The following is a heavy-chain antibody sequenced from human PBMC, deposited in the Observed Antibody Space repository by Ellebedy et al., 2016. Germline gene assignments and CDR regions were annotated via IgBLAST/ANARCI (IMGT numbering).Heavy chain of an antibody. CDR2: IVVGSGNT. J-gene: IGHJ6*02. CDR1: GYTFTGYY. CDR3: AADAGYSSGWYGMDV. V-gene: IGHV1-58*02. Sequence: SVKVSXXASGYTFTGYYMHWVRQAPGQGLEWIGWIVVGSGNTNYAQKFQERVTITRDMSTSTAYMELSSLRSEDTAVYYCAADAGYSSGWYGMDVWGQGTTVTVSS. D-gene: IGHD6-19*01.